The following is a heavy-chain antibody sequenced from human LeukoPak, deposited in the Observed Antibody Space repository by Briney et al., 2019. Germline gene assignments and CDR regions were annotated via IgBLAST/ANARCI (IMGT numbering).Heavy chain of an antibody. D-gene: IGHD6-6*01. CDR2: IYYCGST. J-gene: IGHJ4*02. V-gene: IGHV4-59*01. CDR3: ARAKAARRYYFDY. CDR1: GGSISSYY. Sequence: NPSETLSLTCTVSGGSISSYYWSWIRQPPGKGLEWIGYIYYCGSTNYNPSLKSRVTISVDTSKNQFSLKLSSVTAADTAVYYCARAKAARRYYFDYWGQGTLVTVSS.